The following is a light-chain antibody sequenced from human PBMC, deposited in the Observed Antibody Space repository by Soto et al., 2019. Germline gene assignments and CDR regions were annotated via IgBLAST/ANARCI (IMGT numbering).Light chain of an antibody. CDR3: QSYDSSLSAVV. V-gene: IGLV1-40*01. Sequence: QSVLTQPPSVSGAPGQRVTISCTGSSSNIGAGYDVHWYQQLPGTAPKLLIYVNSNRPSGVPDRFSGSKSGTSASLAITGLQAEEEADDYCQSYDSSLSAVVFGGGTKLTVL. CDR2: VNS. CDR1: SSNIGAGYD. J-gene: IGLJ2*01.